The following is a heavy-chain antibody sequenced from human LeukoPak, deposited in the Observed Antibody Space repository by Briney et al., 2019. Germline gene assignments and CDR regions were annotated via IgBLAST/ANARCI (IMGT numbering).Heavy chain of an antibody. V-gene: IGHV1-3*01. D-gene: IGHD6-19*01. CDR1: GYTFTSYA. Sequence: GASVKVSCKASGYTFTSYAMHWVRQAPGQRPEWMGWINAGNGNTKYSQKFQGRVTITRDTSASTAYMELSSLRSEDTAVYYCARAPPFGGAVAGLNDYWGQGTLVTVSS. J-gene: IGHJ4*02. CDR3: ARAPPFGGAVAGLNDY. CDR2: INAGNGNT.